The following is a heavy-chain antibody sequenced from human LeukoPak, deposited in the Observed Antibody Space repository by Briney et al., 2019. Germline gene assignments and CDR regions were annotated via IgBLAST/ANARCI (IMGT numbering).Heavy chain of an antibody. J-gene: IGHJ4*02. CDR1: GFTFGNYN. CDR3: ATDRGY. Sequence: PGGSLRLSCAASGFTFGNYNMRWVRQAPGKGLQWISCISPSSSTTSYADSVKGRFTISRDDAKNSLSLQMNSLKAEDTAVYYCATDRGYWGQGTLVTVSS. V-gene: IGHV3-48*04. CDR2: ISPSSSTT.